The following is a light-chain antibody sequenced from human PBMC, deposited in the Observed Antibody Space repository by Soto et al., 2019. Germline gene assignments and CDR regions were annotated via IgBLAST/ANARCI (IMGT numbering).Light chain of an antibody. CDR1: NSGIGTYNY. CDR3: SSYTSTSTLYV. J-gene: IGLJ1*01. Sequence: LAQPASVSGSPGQSITISCTGSNSGIGTYNYVSWHQQLPGKAPKLVISEVSNRPSGISGRFSGSKSGNAASLTISGLQAEDEATYYCSSYTSTSTLYVFGPGTKVTVL. V-gene: IGLV2-14*01. CDR2: EVS.